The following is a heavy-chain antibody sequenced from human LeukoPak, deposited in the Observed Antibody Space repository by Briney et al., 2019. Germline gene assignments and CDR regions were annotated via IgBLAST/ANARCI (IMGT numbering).Heavy chain of an antibody. CDR2: ISYDGSNK. D-gene: IGHD3-10*01. J-gene: IGHJ4*02. V-gene: IGHV3-30-3*01. Sequence: GRSLRLSCAASGFTFSSYAMHWVRQAPGKGLEWVAVISYDGSNKYYADSVKGRFTISRDNAKNSLYLQMNSLRAEDTAVYYCARALPQYYYGSGSSTENYWGQGTLVTVSS. CDR1: GFTFSSYA. CDR3: ARALPQYYYGSGSSTENY.